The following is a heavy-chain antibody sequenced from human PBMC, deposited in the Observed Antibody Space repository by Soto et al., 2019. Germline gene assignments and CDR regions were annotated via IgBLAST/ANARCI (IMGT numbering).Heavy chain of an antibody. Sequence: SETLSLTCTVSGGSISSSSYYWGWIRQPPGKGLEWIGSIYYSGSTYYNPSLKSRVTISVDTSKNQFSLKLSSVTAADTAVYYCARRAVMTGPYYYDSSGYYDYWGQGTLVTVSS. CDR3: ARRAVMTGPYYYDSSGYYDY. V-gene: IGHV4-39*01. J-gene: IGHJ4*02. D-gene: IGHD3-22*01. CDR1: GGSISSSSYY. CDR2: IYYSGST.